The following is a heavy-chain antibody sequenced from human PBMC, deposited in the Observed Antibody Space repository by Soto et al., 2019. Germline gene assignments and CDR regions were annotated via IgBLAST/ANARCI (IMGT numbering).Heavy chain of an antibody. V-gene: IGHV1-18*01. Sequence: ASVKVSCKASGYTFTSCGISWVRQAPGQGLEWMGWISAYNGNTNYAQKLQGRVTMTTDTSTITAYMELRSLRSDDTAVYYCAREFSGIAAVSQSMYYFDYWGQ. CDR2: ISAYNGNT. J-gene: IGHJ4*02. D-gene: IGHD6-13*01. CDR3: AREFSGIAAVSQSMYYFDY. CDR1: GYTFTSCG.